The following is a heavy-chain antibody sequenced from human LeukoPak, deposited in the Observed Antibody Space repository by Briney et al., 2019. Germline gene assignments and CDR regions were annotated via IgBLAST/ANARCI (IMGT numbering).Heavy chain of an antibody. CDR2: INPNSGGT. J-gene: IGHJ4*02. D-gene: IGHD6-19*01. Sequence: GASVKVSCKASGYTFTGYYMHWVRQAPGQGLEWMGWINPNSGGTNYAQKFQGRVTMTRDTSISTAYMELSRLRSDDTAVYYCARDPIWAVAGTGYFDYWGQGTLVTVSS. CDR1: GYTFTGYY. CDR3: ARDPIWAVAGTGYFDY. V-gene: IGHV1-2*02.